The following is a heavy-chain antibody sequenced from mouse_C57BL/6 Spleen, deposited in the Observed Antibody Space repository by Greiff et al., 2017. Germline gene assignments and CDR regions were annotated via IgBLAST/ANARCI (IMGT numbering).Heavy chain of an antibody. V-gene: IGHV1-69*01. CDR3: ARENFDV. CDR2: IDPSDSYT. CDR1: GYTFTSYW. J-gene: IGHJ1*03. Sequence: QVQLQQPGAELVMPGASVKLSCKASGYTFTSYWMHWVKQRPGHGLEWIGEIDPSDSYTNYNQKFKGKSTLTVDKSSSTAYMQLSSLTSEDTAVYYCARENFDVWGTGTTVTVSS.